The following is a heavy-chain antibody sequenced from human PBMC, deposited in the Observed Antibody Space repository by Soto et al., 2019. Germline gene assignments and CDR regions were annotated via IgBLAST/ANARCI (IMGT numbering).Heavy chain of an antibody. D-gene: IGHD4-4*01. V-gene: IGHV4-31*03. CDR1: GGYISSGCYY. J-gene: IGHJ4*02. CDR2: IYYSGST. Sequence: SETLSLTCTVSGGYISSGCYYWSWIRQHPGKGLEWIGYIYYSGSTYYNQSLKSRVTISVDTSKNQFSLKLSSVTAADTAVYYCARGWDTTGFFDYWGQGTLVTVSS. CDR3: ARGWDTTGFFDY.